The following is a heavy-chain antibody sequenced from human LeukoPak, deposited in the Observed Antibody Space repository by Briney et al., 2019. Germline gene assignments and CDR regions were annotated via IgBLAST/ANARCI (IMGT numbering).Heavy chain of an antibody. D-gene: IGHD4-17*01. V-gene: IGHV4-59*01. Sequence: SETLSLTCTVSGGSISSYYWSWIRQPPGKGLEWIGYIYYNGSTNYNPSLKSRVTISVDTSKNQFSLKLSSVTAADTAVYYCARVRDYGDSHFDYWGQGTLVTVSS. J-gene: IGHJ4*02. CDR3: ARVRDYGDSHFDY. CDR1: GGSISSYY. CDR2: IYYNGST.